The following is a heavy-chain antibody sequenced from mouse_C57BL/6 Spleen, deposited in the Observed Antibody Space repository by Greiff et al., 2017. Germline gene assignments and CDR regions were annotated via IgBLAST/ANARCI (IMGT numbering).Heavy chain of an antibody. D-gene: IGHD2-4*01. V-gene: IGHV1-69*02. Sequence: QVQLQQPGAELVRPGASVKLSCKASGYTFTSYWINWVKQRPGQGLEWIGNIYPSDSYTNYNQKFKDKATLTVDKSSSTAYMQLSSPTSEDSAVYYGTRAFMISSYWYFDVWGAGTTVTVSS. CDR2: IYPSDSYT. CDR1: GYTFTSYW. CDR3: TRAFMISSYWYFDV. J-gene: IGHJ1*01.